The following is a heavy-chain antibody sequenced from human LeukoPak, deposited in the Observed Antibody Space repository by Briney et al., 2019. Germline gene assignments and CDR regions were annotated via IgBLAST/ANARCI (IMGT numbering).Heavy chain of an antibody. D-gene: IGHD3-22*01. CDR2: INPNRGGT. J-gene: IGHJ4*02. V-gene: IGHV1-2*06. CDR1: GYTFTGYY. CDR3: ARLSTIGDSSGYFVN. Sequence: ASVKVSCKTSGYTFTGYYIHWVRQAPGQGLEWMGRINPNRGGTNYAQKFQGRVTMTGDTSISTAYMELSSLRSDDTAVYYCARLSTIGDSSGYFVNWGQGTLVTVSS.